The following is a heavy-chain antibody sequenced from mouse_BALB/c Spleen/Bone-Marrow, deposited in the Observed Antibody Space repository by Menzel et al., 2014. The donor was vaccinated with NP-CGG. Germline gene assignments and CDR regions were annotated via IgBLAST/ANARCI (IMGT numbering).Heavy chain of an antibody. V-gene: IGHV1-63*02. CDR3: ARDTMFPMDY. D-gene: IGHD2-12*01. Sequence: VQLQQSGAELVRPGTSVKISCQASGSTFTNYWLGWVKQRPGHGLAWIGDLYPGGGYTNYNEQFKGKATLTADTSSSTAYMQRRSLTSEDSAGYFCARDTMFPMDYWGQGTSVAVSS. CDR1: GSTFTNYW. CDR2: LYPGGGYT. J-gene: IGHJ4*01.